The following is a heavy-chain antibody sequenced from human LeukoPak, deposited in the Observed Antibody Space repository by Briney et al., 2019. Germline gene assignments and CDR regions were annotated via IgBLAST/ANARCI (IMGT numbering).Heavy chain of an antibody. D-gene: IGHD1-14*01. CDR3: ARDSTGDYGMDV. J-gene: IGHJ6*02. CDR1: GGSISSGGYY. V-gene: IGHV4-31*03. CDR2: IYYSGST. Sequence: TLSTPFTVSGGSISSGGYYWSWIRPHPGKGLEWIGYIYYSGSTYYNPSLKSRVTISVDTSKNQFSLKLSSVTAADTAVYYCARDSTGDYGMDVWGQGTTVTVSS.